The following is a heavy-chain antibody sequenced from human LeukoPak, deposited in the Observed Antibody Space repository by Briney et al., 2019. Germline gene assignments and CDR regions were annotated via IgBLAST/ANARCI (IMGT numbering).Heavy chain of an antibody. CDR1: GFTFSSYA. CDR2: ISYDGSNK. Sequence: AGGSLRLSCAASGFTFSSYAMHWVRQAPGKGLEWVAVISYDGSNKYYADSVKGRFTISRDNSKNTLYLQMNSLRAEDTAVYYCAREIGYSSGWYKAYYYYMDVWGKGTTVTVSS. D-gene: IGHD6-19*01. CDR3: AREIGYSSGWYKAYYYYMDV. V-gene: IGHV3-30*04. J-gene: IGHJ6*03.